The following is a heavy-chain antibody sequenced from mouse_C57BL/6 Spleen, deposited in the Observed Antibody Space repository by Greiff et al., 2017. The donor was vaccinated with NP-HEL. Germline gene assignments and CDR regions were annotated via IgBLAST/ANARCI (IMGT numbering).Heavy chain of an antibody. CDR1: GYTFTSYW. CDR3: ARLYAMDY. CDR2: IHTFICST. Sequence: QVQLQQPGAELVKPGASVKMSCKASGYTFTSYWITWVKQRPGQGLEWIVYIHTFICSTNYNEKFKSKATLTVDTSSSTAYMQLSSLTSEDSAVYYCARLYAMDYWGQGTSVTVSS. V-gene: IGHV1-55*01. J-gene: IGHJ4*01.